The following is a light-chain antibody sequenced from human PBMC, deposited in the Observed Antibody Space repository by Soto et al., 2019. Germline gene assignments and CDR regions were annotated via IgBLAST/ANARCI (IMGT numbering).Light chain of an antibody. CDR1: QSVSSN. CDR3: QQYNNWPGT. J-gene: IGKJ1*01. V-gene: IGKV3-15*01. Sequence: EIVMTQSPATLSVSPGERATFSCRASQSVSSNLAWYQQKPGQAPRLLIYGASTRATGFPARFSGSGSGTEFTLTISSLQSEDFAVYYCQQYNNWPGTFGQGTKVEI. CDR2: GAS.